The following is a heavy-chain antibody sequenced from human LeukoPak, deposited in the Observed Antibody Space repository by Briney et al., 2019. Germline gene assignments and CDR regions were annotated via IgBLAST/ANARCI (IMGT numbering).Heavy chain of an antibody. CDR3: TRVRLGASTRYFDY. V-gene: IGHV3-72*01. J-gene: IGHJ4*02. Sequence: GRSLRLSCAASGFSFSDHYMDWVRLAPGKGLEWVGRIRNKANSYGTEYAASVKGRFTISREDSKDSLYLQMNSLRSEDTALYYCTRVRLGASTRYFDYWGQGTLVTVSS. CDR1: GFSFSDHY. D-gene: IGHD1-26*01. CDR2: IRNKANSYGT.